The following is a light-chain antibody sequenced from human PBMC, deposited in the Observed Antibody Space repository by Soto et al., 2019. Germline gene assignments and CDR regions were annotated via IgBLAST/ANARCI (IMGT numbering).Light chain of an antibody. CDR2: AAS. V-gene: IGKV1-27*01. Sequence: DIQMTQSPSSLSASVGDRVTITCRASHANYNYLAWYQQKPGKVPTLLISAASTLQSGVPSRFSGSGSGTDFTLTISSPHPEDVATYYCQKFSAVPTFGGGTKVEI. J-gene: IGKJ4*01. CDR1: HANYNY. CDR3: QKFSAVPT.